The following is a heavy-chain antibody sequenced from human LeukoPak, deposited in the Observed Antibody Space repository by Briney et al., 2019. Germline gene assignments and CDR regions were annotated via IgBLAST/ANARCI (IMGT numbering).Heavy chain of an antibody. D-gene: IGHD5-24*01. CDR3: ARLGDGYSPGY. J-gene: IGHJ4*02. CDR1: GYSFSSYW. Sequence: GESLKISCKGSGYSFSSYWIGWVRQMPGKGLEWMGIIYPSDSDATYSPSFQGQVTISADKSISTAYLQWSSLKASDTAMYYCARLGDGYSPGYWGQGTLVTVSS. V-gene: IGHV5-51*01. CDR2: IYPSDSDA.